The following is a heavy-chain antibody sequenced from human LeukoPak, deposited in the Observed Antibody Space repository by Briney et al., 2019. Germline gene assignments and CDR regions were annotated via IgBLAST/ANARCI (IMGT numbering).Heavy chain of an antibody. J-gene: IGHJ3*02. V-gene: IGHV3-48*01. CDR2: ISSSSRTT. Sequence: GGSLRLSCVASGFTFSSYDMNWVRQGPGKGLEWLSYISSSSRTTYYADSVKGRFTISRDNSKNTLYLQMNSLRVEDTAVYYCAGPTSGQSFDIWGQGTMVTVSS. D-gene: IGHD6-19*01. CDR1: GFTFSSYD. CDR3: AGPTSGQSFDI.